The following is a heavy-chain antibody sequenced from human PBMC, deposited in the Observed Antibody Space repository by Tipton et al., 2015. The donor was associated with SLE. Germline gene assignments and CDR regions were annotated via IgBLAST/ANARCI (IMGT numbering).Heavy chain of an antibody. D-gene: IGHD6-6*01. CDR3: ARDLAARGGHYFDY. CDR2: IYYSGST. J-gene: IGHJ4*02. Sequence: TLSLTCTVSGASISSYYWSWIRQPPGKGLEWIGYIYYSGSTIHNPSLKSRVTMSVDTSKNQFSLKLSSVTAADTAVYYCARDLAARGGHYFDYWGQGTLVTVSS. CDR1: GASISSYY. V-gene: IGHV4-59*01.